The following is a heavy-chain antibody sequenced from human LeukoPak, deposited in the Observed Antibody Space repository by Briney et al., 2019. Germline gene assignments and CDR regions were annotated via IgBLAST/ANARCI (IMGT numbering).Heavy chain of an antibody. CDR1: GGSFSGYY. V-gene: IGHV4-34*01. J-gene: IGHJ3*02. D-gene: IGHD1-14*01. Sequence: PSETLSLTCAVYGGSFSGYYWSWIRQPPGKGLEWIGEINHSGSTNYNPSLKSRVTISVDTSKNQFSLKLSSVTAADTAVYYCARTASLLHNFDIWGQGTMVTVSS. CDR3: ARTASLLHNFDI. CDR2: INHSGST.